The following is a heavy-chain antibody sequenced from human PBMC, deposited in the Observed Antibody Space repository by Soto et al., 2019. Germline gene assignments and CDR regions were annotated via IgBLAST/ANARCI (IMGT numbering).Heavy chain of an antibody. CDR3: ARGPGGPDGPGDY. CDR1: GYTFTNYA. CDR2: INAGNDNT. V-gene: IGHV1-3*01. J-gene: IGHJ4*02. Sequence: QVKLVQSGAEVKKPGASVKVSCKASGYTFTNYAMHWVRQAPGQRLEWMGWINAGNDNTKYSQKFQGRVTITRDTSASTAYMDLSSLRSEDTAVYYCARGPGGPDGPGDYWGQGTLVTVSS. D-gene: IGHD2-15*01.